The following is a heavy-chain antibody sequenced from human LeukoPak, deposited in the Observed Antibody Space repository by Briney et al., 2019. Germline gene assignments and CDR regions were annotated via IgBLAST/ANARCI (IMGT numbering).Heavy chain of an antibody. D-gene: IGHD3-22*01. CDR3: ARGTNYYDRSGYFPDY. V-gene: IGHV3-7*01. CDR2: IKQDGSEK. J-gene: IGHJ4*02. Sequence: GGSLRLSCAASGFTFSGYWMSWVRQAPGKGLEWVANIKQDGSEKYYVGSVKGRFTISRDNAKNSLYLQMNSLRAEDTAVYYYARGTNYYDRSGYFPDYWGQGTLVTVSS. CDR1: GFTFSGYW.